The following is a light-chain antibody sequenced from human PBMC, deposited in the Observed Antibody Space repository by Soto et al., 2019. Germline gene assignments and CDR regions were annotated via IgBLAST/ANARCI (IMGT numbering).Light chain of an antibody. CDR2: MVS. V-gene: IGKV2-30*02. CDR1: QSLVHSDGNTY. CDR3: MQGTYRRT. Sequence: DIVMTQSPLSLPVTLGQPASISCRASQSLVHSDGNTYLNWYQQRPGQSPRRLIYMVSNRDSGVPDRFSGSGSATDFTLKISRVEAEDVGVYYCMQGTYRRTFGQGTKVDIK. J-gene: IGKJ1*01.